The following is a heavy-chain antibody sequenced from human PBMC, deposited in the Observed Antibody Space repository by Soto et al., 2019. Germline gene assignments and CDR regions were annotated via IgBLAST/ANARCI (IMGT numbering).Heavy chain of an antibody. CDR3: ARDRGYSTFDC. D-gene: IGHD3-22*01. Sequence: EVQLVESGGGLVQPGGSLRLSCVASGFSFSNYWMSWVRQAPGKGLEWVANLNQDGSEINYVDSVKGRFAISRDNAKNSLLLQMTSLRAEDIAVYYCARDRGYSTFDCWGQGTLVIVSS. V-gene: IGHV3-7*01. J-gene: IGHJ4*02. CDR2: LNQDGSEI. CDR1: GFSFSNYW.